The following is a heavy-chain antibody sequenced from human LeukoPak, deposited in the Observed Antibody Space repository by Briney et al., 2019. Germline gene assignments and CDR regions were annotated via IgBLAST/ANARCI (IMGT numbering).Heavy chain of an antibody. CDR1: GFTFSSYA. CDR2: ISSSSSYI. V-gene: IGHV3-21*01. Sequence: GGSLRLSCAASGFTFSSYAMSWVRQAPGKGLEWVSSISSSSSYIYYADSVKGRFTISRDNAKNSLYLQMNSLRAEDTAVYYCARAGAVAATIPFDYWGQGTLVTVSS. J-gene: IGHJ4*02. CDR3: ARAGAVAATIPFDY. D-gene: IGHD6-19*01.